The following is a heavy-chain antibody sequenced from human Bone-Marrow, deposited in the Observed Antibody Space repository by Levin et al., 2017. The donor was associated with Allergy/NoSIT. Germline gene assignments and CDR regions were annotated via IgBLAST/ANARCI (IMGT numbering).Heavy chain of an antibody. CDR1: GFTFSRSG. V-gene: IGHV3-33*01. CDR3: ARDKSNGWIDY. D-gene: IGHD6-19*01. CDR2: IWFDGSRE. Sequence: PGGSLRLSCAPSGFTFSRSGMHWVRQAPGKGLEWVAVIWFDGSREYHADSVKGRFTISRDNSKNTLYLQMSSLRAEDTGFYYCARDKSNGWIDYWGQGTLVIVSS. J-gene: IGHJ4*02.